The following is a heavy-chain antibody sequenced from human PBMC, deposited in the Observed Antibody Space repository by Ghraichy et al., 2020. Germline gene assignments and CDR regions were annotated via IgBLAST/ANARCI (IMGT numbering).Heavy chain of an antibody. CDR1: GGSISSYY. V-gene: IGHV4-4*09. CDR2: IYTSGNT. J-gene: IGHJ4*02. CDR3: ARRVFARGFDY. Sequence: GSLRLSCTVSGGSISSYYWSWIRQPPGKGLEWIGYIYTSGNTNYNPSLKSRVTISVDTSKNQFSLKLSSVTAADTAVYYCARRVFARGFDYWGQGTLVTVSS. D-gene: IGHD2-21*01.